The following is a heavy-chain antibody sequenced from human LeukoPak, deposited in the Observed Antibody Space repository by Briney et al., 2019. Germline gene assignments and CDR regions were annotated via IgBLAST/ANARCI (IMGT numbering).Heavy chain of an antibody. Sequence: SETLSLTCTVSGGSISSYYWSWIRQPPGKGLEGIGYIYYSGSTNYNPSLKSRVTISVDTSKNQFSLKLSSVTAADTAVYYCAVNYDILAGYSDAFDIWGQGTMVTVSS. CDR3: AVNYDILAGYSDAFDI. J-gene: IGHJ3*02. D-gene: IGHD3-9*01. CDR1: GGSISSYY. V-gene: IGHV4-59*01. CDR2: IYYSGST.